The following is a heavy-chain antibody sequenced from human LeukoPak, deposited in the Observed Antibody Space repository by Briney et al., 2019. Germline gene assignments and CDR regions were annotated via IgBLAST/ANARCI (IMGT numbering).Heavy chain of an antibody. CDR3: ARGLPADGSYYFDY. D-gene: IGHD6-13*01. J-gene: IGHJ4*02. CDR1: GFTFSRFA. CDR2: ITYDGSNQ. Sequence: GGSLRLSCAASGFTFSRFAMHWVRQAPGKGLEWVALITYDGSNQYYADSVKGRFTFSRDNSKNTLYLQMNSLRAEDTAVYYCARGLPADGSYYFDYWGQGTLVTVSS. V-gene: IGHV3-30*14.